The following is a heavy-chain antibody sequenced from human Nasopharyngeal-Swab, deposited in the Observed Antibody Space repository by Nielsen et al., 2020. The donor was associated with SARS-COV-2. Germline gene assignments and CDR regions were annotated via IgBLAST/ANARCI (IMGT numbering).Heavy chain of an antibody. V-gene: IGHV3-9*01. CDR2: ISWNSGSV. Sequence: SLKISCAASGFTFDDYAMHWVRQAPGKGLEWVSGISWNSGSVGYADSVKGRFTISRDNAKNSLFLQMNILRAEDTAVYYCARAEGGGYSYGFDNWFDPWGQGTLVTVSS. CDR1: GFTFDDYA. J-gene: IGHJ5*02. D-gene: IGHD5-18*01. CDR3: ARAEGGGYSYGFDNWFDP.